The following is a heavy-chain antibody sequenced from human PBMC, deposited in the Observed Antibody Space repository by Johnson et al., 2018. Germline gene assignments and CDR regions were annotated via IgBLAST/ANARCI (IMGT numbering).Heavy chain of an antibody. J-gene: IGHJ6*02. V-gene: IGHV1-69*01. CDR1: GGTFSTYG. D-gene: IGHD5-12*01. Sequence: VQLVQSGAEVKKPGSSVKVSCKAPGGTFSTYGVTWVRQAPGQGLEWVGGVIPTLGIPNYAQKFHGRVTITADGSTSTAYMELNNLRAEDTGVYYCARCGYSSYYDYSGLDVGGQGTTVTVAS. CDR2: VIPTLGIP. CDR3: ARCGYSSYYDYSGLDV.